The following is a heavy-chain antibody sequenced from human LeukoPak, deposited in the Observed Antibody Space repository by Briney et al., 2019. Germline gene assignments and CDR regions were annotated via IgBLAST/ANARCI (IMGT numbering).Heavy chain of an antibody. Sequence: GGSLRLSCAASGFTFSGYTMTWVRQAPGKGLEWVSSISNSSTYIYYADSVKGRFTISRDNSKNTLYLQMNSLRAEDTAVYYCARGYDYYGSGSYPPLPYYMDVWGKGTTVTVSS. J-gene: IGHJ6*03. D-gene: IGHD3-10*01. CDR3: ARGYDYYGSGSYPPLPYYMDV. CDR1: GFTFSGYT. CDR2: ISNSSTYI. V-gene: IGHV3-21*01.